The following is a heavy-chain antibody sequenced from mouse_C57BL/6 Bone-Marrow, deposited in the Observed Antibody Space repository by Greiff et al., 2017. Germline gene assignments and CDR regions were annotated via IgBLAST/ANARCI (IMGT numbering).Heavy chain of an antibody. J-gene: IGHJ4*01. D-gene: IGHD1-1*01. CDR1: GYSFTGYY. CDR3: AREAFTTLVAKDYAMDY. V-gene: IGHV1-42*01. Sequence: EVQLQQSGPELVKPGASVKISCKASGYSFTGYYMNWVKQSPEKSLEWIGEINPSTGGTTYNQKFKAKATLTVDKSSSTAYMQLKSLTSEDSAVYYCAREAFTTLVAKDYAMDYWGQGTSVTVSS. CDR2: INPSTGGT.